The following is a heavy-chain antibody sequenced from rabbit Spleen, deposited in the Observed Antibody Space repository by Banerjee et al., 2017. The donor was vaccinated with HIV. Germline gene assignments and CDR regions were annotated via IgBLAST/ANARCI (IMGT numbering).Heavy chain of an antibody. V-gene: IGHV1S45*01. J-gene: IGHJ4*01. D-gene: IGHD4-1*01. CDR2: IYGGGSGTT. Sequence: QEQLEESGGGLVQPEGTLTLTCTASGIDFSRNTMCWVRQAPGKGLEWIACIYGGGSGTTYFANWAKGRFAISKPSSTTVTLQMTSLTAADTATYFCARDLAGVIGWNFGWWGPGTLVTVS. CDR1: GIDFSRNT. CDR3: ARDLAGVIGWNFGW.